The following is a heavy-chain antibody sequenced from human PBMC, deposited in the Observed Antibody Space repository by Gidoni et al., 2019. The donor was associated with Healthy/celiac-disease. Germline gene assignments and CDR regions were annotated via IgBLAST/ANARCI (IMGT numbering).Heavy chain of an antibody. CDR3: AHSDSGPNNYYYYGMDV. Sequence: QLTLKESVPTLVKPTQTLTLNCTFSGFSLSTSGVGVGWIRQTPGKAMEWLSLIYWDDDKRYSQSLKSRLTITKDISKNQVVLTMTNMDPVDTATYYCAHSDSGPNNYYYYGMDVWGQGTTVTVSS. CDR1: GFSLSTSGVG. D-gene: IGHD5-12*01. J-gene: IGHJ6*02. CDR2: IYWDDDK. V-gene: IGHV2-5*02.